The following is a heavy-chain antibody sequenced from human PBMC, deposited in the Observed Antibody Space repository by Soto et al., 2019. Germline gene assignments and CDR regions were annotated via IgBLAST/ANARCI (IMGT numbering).Heavy chain of an antibody. CDR2: INPSGGST. Sequence: ASVKVSCKASGYTFTSYYMHWVRQAPGQGLEWMGIINPSGGSTSYAQKFQGRVTMTRDTSTSTVYMELSSLRSEDTAVYYCARDNNVVVVAATDWMNYYYYYGMVVWGQGTTVTVSS. CDR3: ARDNNVVVVAATDWMNYYYYYGMVV. J-gene: IGHJ6*02. V-gene: IGHV1-46*03. D-gene: IGHD2-15*01. CDR1: GYTFTSYY.